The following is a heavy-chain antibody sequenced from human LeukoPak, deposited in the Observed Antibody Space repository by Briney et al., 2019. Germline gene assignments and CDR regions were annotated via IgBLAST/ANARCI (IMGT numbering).Heavy chain of an antibody. D-gene: IGHD4-17*01. Sequence: SVKVSCKAPGGTFSSYAISWVRQAPGQGLEWMGGITPIFGTANYAQKFQGRVTITADKSTSTAYMELSSLRSEDTAVYYCAREGNYGDFDCWGQGTLVTVSS. CDR1: GGTFSSYA. V-gene: IGHV1-69*06. CDR3: AREGNYGDFDC. J-gene: IGHJ4*02. CDR2: ITPIFGTA.